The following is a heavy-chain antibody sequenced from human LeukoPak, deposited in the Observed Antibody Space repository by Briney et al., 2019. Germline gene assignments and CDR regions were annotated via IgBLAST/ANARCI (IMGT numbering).Heavy chain of an antibody. V-gene: IGHV1-46*01. CDR3: ARGLGATTRVKYNWFDP. CDR1: GYTFTSYY. Sequence: ASVKVSCKASGYTFTSYYMHWVRQAPGQGLEWMGIINPSGGSTSYAQKFQGRVTMTRDTSTSTVYIELSSLRSEDTAVYYCARGLGATTRVKYNWFDPWGQGTLVTVSS. J-gene: IGHJ5*02. D-gene: IGHD1-26*01. CDR2: INPSGGST.